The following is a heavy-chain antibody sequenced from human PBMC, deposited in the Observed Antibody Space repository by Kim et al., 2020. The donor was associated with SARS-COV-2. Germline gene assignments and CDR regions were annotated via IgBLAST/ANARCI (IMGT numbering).Heavy chain of an antibody. V-gene: IGHV1-69*13. J-gene: IGHJ4*02. CDR2: IIPIFGTA. Sequence: SVKVSCKASGGTFSSYAISWVRQAPGQGLEWMGGIIPIFGTANYAQKFQGRVTITADESTSTAYMELSSLRSEDTAVYYCASLAGLYGSGSYYNPDYWGQGTLVTVSS. D-gene: IGHD3-10*01. CDR1: GGTFSSYA. CDR3: ASLAGLYGSGSYYNPDY.